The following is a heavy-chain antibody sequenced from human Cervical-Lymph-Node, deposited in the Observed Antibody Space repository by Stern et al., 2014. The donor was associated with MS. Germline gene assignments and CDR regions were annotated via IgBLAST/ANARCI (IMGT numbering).Heavy chain of an antibody. Sequence: EVHLVESGGGVVQPGGSLKLSCAASTSTFNTDWMSWVRQAPGKGLEWVANINPDGSKKTYVDSVKGRFTISRDNANKSLSLQMSSLRVEDTAMYYCTAFDYWGQGTLVTVSS. CDR2: INPDGSKK. CDR3: TAFDY. V-gene: IGHV3-7*01. CDR1: TSTFNTDW. J-gene: IGHJ4*02.